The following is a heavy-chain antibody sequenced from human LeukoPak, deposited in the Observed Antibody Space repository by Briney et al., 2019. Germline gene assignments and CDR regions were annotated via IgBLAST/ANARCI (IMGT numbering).Heavy chain of an antibody. J-gene: IGHJ4*02. CDR3: AKDSRSYGSGSLDY. D-gene: IGHD3-10*01. Sequence: GGSLRLSCAASGFTFDDYAMHWVGQAPGKGLEWVSGINWNSGSIGYADSVKGRFTISRDNVKNSLYLQMNSLRAEDMALYYCAKDSRSYGSGSLDYWGQGTLVTVSS. CDR1: GFTFDDYA. CDR2: INWNSGSI. V-gene: IGHV3-9*03.